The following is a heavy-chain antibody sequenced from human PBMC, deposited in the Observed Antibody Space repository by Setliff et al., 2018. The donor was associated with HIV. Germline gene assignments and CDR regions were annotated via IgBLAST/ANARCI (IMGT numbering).Heavy chain of an antibody. D-gene: IGHD3-3*01. CDR1: GYSLTSYS. J-gene: IGHJ6*03. CDR2: INCNAGNP. V-gene: IGHV7-4-1*01. CDR3: TRDHTPPPNYDFWSGQLDLRNIFYYMDV. Sequence: ASVKVSCKASGYSLTSYSINWVRQAPGRGLEWMGCINCNAGNPTYAHGFTGRFVFSVDTPVSTAYLQIFSLKAEDTAVYYCTRDHTPPPNYDFWSGQLDLRNIFYYMDVWGTGSPVTVSS.